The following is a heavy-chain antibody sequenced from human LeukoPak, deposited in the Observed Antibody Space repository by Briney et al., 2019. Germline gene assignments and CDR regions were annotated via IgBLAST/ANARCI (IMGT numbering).Heavy chain of an antibody. J-gene: IGHJ6*03. CDR2: FDPEDGET. V-gene: IGHV1-24*01. CDR3: ARGVRDGYNYYYYYYMDV. CDR1: GYTLTELS. D-gene: IGHD5-24*01. Sequence: ASVKVSCKVSGYTLTELSMHWVRQAPGKGLEWMGGFDPEDGETIYAQKFQGRVTMTEDTSTDTAYMELSSLRSEGTAVYYCARGVRDGYNYYYYYYMDVWGKGTTVTVSS.